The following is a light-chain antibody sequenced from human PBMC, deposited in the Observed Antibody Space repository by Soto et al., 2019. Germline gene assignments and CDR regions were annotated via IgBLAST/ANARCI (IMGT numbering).Light chain of an antibody. CDR3: NQYGSSPLT. J-gene: IGKJ1*01. CDR1: QSVSNNY. V-gene: IGKV3-20*01. Sequence: EIVLTQSPGTLSLSPGERATLSCRASQSVSNNYLAWYQQRPGQAPRLLIYGASSRATGIPDRFSGSASGTDFTLTISRLETEDFAVYYCNQYGSSPLTFGKGTKVEIK. CDR2: GAS.